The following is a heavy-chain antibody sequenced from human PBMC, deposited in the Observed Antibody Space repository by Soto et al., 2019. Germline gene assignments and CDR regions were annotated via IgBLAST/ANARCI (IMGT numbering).Heavy chain of an antibody. J-gene: IGHJ4*02. CDR3: ARVAGRWPLFAY. V-gene: IGHV4-59*01. D-gene: IGHD3-10*01. Sequence: SETLSLTCTFSGGSISSYYWSWIRQPPGKGLEWIGYIYYSGSTNYNPSLKSRVTISVDTSKNQFSLKLSSVTAADTAVYYCARVAGRWPLFAYWGQGTLVTVSS. CDR2: IYYSGST. CDR1: GGSISSYY.